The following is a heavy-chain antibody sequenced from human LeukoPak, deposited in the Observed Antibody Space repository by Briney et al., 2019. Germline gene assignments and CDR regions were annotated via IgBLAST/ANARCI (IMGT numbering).Heavy chain of an antibody. CDR3: ARGLLLAGDHNDAFDI. Sequence: ASVKVSCKASGYTFTVYYMHWVRQAPGQGLEWMGGINPNSGGTNYAQKFQGRVTMTRDTSISTAYMELSRLRSDDTAVYYCARGLLLAGDHNDAFDIWGQGTMVTVSS. CDR1: GYTFTVYY. J-gene: IGHJ3*02. D-gene: IGHD6-19*01. V-gene: IGHV1-2*02. CDR2: INPNSGGT.